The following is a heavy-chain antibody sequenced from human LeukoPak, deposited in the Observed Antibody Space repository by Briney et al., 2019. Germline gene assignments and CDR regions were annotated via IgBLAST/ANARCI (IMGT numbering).Heavy chain of an antibody. CDR1: GGSITSYY. Sequence: PSETLSLTCTVSGGSITSYYWSWIRQPPGKGLEWIAYIYYSGSTNYNPSLKSRVTISVDTSKKQFSLKVRSVTAADTAVYYCARKEGGQLVNTRRWFDPWGQGTLVTVSS. D-gene: IGHD6-13*01. CDR3: ARKEGGQLVNTRRWFDP. J-gene: IGHJ5*02. CDR2: IYYSGST. V-gene: IGHV4-59*12.